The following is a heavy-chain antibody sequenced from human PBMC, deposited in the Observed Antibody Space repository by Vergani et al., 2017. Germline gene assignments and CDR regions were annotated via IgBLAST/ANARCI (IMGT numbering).Heavy chain of an antibody. CDR3: ARSLIAVAGVFDY. Sequence: QLQLQESGPGLVKPSETLSLTCTVSGGSISSSSYYWGWIRQPPGKGLEWIGSIYYSGSTYYNPSLKSRVTISVDTSKNQFSLKLSSVTAADTAVYYCARSLIAVAGVFDYWGQGTLVTVSS. CDR1: GGSISSSSYY. D-gene: IGHD6-19*01. CDR2: IYYSGST. V-gene: IGHV4-39*07. J-gene: IGHJ4*02.